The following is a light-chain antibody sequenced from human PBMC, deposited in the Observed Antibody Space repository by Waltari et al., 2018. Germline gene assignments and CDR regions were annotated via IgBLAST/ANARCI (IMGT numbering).Light chain of an antibody. Sequence: EIVLTQSPATLSLSPGERATLSCRASQSVDYLAWYQQKPGQAPRLLIYDASNRATGIPARFGGSGSGTDFTLTISSLEPEDFAVYYCQQRSNWPITFGQGTRLEIK. J-gene: IGKJ5*01. CDR2: DAS. CDR1: QSVDY. V-gene: IGKV3-11*01. CDR3: QQRSNWPIT.